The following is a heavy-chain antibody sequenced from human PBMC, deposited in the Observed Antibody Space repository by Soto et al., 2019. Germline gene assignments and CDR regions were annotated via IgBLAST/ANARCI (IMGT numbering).Heavy chain of an antibody. V-gene: IGHV4-39*01. CDR2: IYYSGIT. CDR3: ARQSSTSLASRYFDS. CDR1: GGSTASNTDY. D-gene: IGHD3-3*01. J-gene: IGHJ4*02. Sequence: PSETLSLTCTVSGGSTASNTDYWGWIRQPPGKGLEWIGSIYYSGITFYNPSLKSRVTISVDTSKNQFSLKLSFVTAADTAFYYCARQSSTSLASRYFDSWGQGTLVTVSS.